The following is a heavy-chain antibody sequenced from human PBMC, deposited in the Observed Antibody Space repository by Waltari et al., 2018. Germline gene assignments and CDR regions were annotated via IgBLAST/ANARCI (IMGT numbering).Heavy chain of an antibody. J-gene: IGHJ4*02. Sequence: EVQLVESGGGLVQPGGSLRLSCAASGFTFSSYAMSWVRPIPGKGLDWVSIISGSGGATYYADSVKGRFTISRDNSKNTLYLEMNSPRAEDTAVYYCAKGTLATIAARYFDYWGQGSLVTVSS. D-gene: IGHD6-6*01. CDR3: AKGTLATIAARYFDY. CDR2: ISGSGGAT. CDR1: GFTFSSYA. V-gene: IGHV3-23*04.